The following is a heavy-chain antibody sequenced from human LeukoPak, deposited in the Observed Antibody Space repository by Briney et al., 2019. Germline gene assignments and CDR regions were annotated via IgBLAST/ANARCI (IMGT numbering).Heavy chain of an antibody. J-gene: IGHJ4*02. V-gene: IGHV4-59*01. CDR3: ARFTPYYYGSGSYYNLTPDY. CDR2: IYYSGST. Sequence: SETLSLTCTVSGGSISSYYWSWIRQPPGKGLEWIGYIYYSGSTNYNPSLKGRVIISVDTSKNQFSLKLSSVTAADTAVYYCARFTPYYYGSGSYYNLTPDYWGQGTLVTVSS. D-gene: IGHD3-10*01. CDR1: GGSISSYY.